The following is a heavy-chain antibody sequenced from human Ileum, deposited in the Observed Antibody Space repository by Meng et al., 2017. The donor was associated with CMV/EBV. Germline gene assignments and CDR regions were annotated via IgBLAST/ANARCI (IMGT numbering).Heavy chain of an antibody. CDR1: GGSVSSGSYY. CDR2: IYYSGST. J-gene: IGHJ4*02. D-gene: IGHD5-18*01. V-gene: IGHV4-61*01. CDR3: ARRYSYGSYYFDY. Sequence: GSLRLSCTVSGGSVSSGSYYWSWIRQPPGKGLEWIGYIYYSGSTNYNPSLKSRVTISVDTSKNQFSLKLSSVTAADTAVYYCARRYSYGSYYFDYWGQGTLVTVSS.